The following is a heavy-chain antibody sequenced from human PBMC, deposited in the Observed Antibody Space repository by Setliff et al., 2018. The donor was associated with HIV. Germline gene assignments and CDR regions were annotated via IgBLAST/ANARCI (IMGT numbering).Heavy chain of an antibody. Sequence: ASVKVSCKTFGYYFNIDYMHWVRQAPGQGPEWMGWVSAYNGHTNYAQKFQGRVTLTTDTSTSTAYMELRSLRSDDTAVYYCARVRVGATPLDYWGQGTLVTVSS. CDR3: ARVRVGATPLDY. D-gene: IGHD1-26*01. V-gene: IGHV1-18*04. J-gene: IGHJ4*02. CDR2: VSAYNGHT. CDR1: GYYFNIDY.